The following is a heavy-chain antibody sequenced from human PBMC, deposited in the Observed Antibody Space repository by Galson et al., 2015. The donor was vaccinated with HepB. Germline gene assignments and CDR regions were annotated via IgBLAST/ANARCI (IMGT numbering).Heavy chain of an antibody. CDR2: IRSKAHSYAT. Sequence: SLRLSCAASGFTFSGSGIHWVRQASGKGLEWVGRIRSKAHSYATEYAASVNGRVTMSRDDSKNTAYLQMNSLKTEDTAVYYCTRSGDYPSYYYYTDVWGKGTTVTVSS. D-gene: IGHD1-26*01. V-gene: IGHV3-73*01. J-gene: IGHJ6*03. CDR1: GFTFSGSG. CDR3: TRSGDYPSYYYYTDV.